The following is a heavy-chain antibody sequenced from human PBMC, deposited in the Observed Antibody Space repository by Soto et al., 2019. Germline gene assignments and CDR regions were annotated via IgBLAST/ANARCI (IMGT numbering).Heavy chain of an antibody. D-gene: IGHD1-7*01. V-gene: IGHV3-30*18. J-gene: IGHJ4*02. CDR1: GFTFSSYG. Sequence: QVQLVESGGGVVQPGRSLRLSCAASGFTFSSYGMHWVRQAPGKGLEWVAVISYDGSNKYYADSVKGRFTISRDNSKNALYLQMNSLRAEDTAVYYCAKPLHWNSHPYFDYCGQGTLVTVSS. CDR3: AKPLHWNSHPYFDY. CDR2: ISYDGSNK.